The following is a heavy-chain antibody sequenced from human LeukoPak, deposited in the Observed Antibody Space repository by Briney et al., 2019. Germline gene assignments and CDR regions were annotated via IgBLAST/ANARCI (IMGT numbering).Heavy chain of an antibody. CDR3: AEGYYSGGACYPRDY. Sequence: SVKVSCKASGFPFSNSAVQWVRQARGQRLEWIGWTFVGSGNIKYAQKFQERVTITRDMSTSTAYMELSSLRSEDTAMYYCAEGYYSGGACYPRDYWGQGTLVTVSS. D-gene: IGHD2-15*01. V-gene: IGHV1-58*01. CDR1: GFPFSNSA. J-gene: IGHJ4*02. CDR2: TFVGSGNI.